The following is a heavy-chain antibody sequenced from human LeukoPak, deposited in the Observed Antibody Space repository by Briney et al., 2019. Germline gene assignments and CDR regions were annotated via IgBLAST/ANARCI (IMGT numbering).Heavy chain of an antibody. J-gene: IGHJ4*02. CDR1: GGSFSGYY. CDR2: INHSGST. D-gene: IGHD1-26*01. V-gene: IGHV4-34*01. CDR3: ARKGYSGSYGTNY. Sequence: SETLSLTCAVYGGSFSGYYWSWIRQPPGKGLEWIGEINHSGSTNYNPSLKSRVTISVDTSKNQFSLKLSPVTAADTAVYYCARKGYSGSYGTNYWGQGTLVTVSS.